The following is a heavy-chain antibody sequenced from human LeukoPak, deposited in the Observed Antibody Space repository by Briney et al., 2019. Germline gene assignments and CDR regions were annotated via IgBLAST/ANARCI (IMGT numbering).Heavy chain of an antibody. D-gene: IGHD6-13*01. Sequence: SETLSLTCTVPGGSISSYYWSWIRQPPGKGLEWIGYIYYSGSTNYNPSLKGRVTIAVDTSKNQFSLKLSSVTAADTAVYYCAREAAAGTSYGMDVWGQGTTVTVSS. CDR3: AREAAAGTSYGMDV. CDR2: IYYSGST. V-gene: IGHV4-59*01. CDR1: GGSISSYY. J-gene: IGHJ6*02.